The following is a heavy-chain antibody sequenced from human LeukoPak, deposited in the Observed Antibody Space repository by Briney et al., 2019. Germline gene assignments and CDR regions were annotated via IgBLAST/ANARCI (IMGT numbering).Heavy chain of an antibody. CDR1: GFTFSSYA. Sequence: GGSLRLSCAASGFTFSSYAMNWVRQAPGKGLEWVSAISGSGGTTYYADSVKGRFTISRDNAKNSLYLQMNSLRAEDTAVYYCARGPGTYYYDSSGPYYFDYWGQGTLVTVSS. D-gene: IGHD3-22*01. CDR2: ISGSGGTT. CDR3: ARGPGTYYYDSSGPYYFDY. J-gene: IGHJ4*02. V-gene: IGHV3-23*01.